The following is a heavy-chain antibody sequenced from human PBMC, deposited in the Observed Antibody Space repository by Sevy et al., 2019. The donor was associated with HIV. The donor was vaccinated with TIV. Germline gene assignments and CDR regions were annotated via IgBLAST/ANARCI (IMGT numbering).Heavy chain of an antibody. D-gene: IGHD3-22*01. V-gene: IGHV1-2*02. CDR3: ARMGDYYDSSGYYPLKF. Sequence: ASVKVSCKASGYTFTGYYIHWVRQAPGQGLEWMGWINPNSGGTYFAKKFQDSVTMTTDTSVNTDYMELRSLRVDDTAVYYCARMGDYYDSSGYYPLKFWGQGTLVTVSS. CDR1: GYTFTGYY. J-gene: IGHJ4*02. CDR2: INPNSGGT.